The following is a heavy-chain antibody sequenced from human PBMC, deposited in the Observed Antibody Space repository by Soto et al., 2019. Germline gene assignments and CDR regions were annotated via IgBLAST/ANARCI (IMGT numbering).Heavy chain of an antibody. CDR1: GGTFSSYA. CDR3: ARDRGPGPWIDP. CDR2: IIPIFGTA. Sequence: SSVNVSGKASGGTFSSYAISWVRQAPVQGLEWMGWIIPIFGTANYAQKLQGRVKITADESTSTAYMELSSLRSEDTAVYYCARDRGPGPWIDPWGQGNLVNVSS. J-gene: IGHJ5*02. V-gene: IGHV1-69*01. D-gene: IGHD3-10*01.